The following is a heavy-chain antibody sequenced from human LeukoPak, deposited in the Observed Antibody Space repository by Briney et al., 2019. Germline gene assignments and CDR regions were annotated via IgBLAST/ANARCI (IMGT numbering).Heavy chain of an antibody. CDR3: ARDASTRCYLCEVDY. CDR2: ISAGSNYI. J-gene: IGHJ4*02. CDR1: GFTFSDYS. Sequence: GGSLRLSCAASGFTFSDYSMNWVRQAPGKGLEWVSSISAGSNYIYYGDSVKGRFTISRDNAKNSLYLQMSSLRAEDTAVYYCARDASTRCYLCEVDYWGQGTLVTVPS. D-gene: IGHD2-2*01. V-gene: IGHV3-21*01.